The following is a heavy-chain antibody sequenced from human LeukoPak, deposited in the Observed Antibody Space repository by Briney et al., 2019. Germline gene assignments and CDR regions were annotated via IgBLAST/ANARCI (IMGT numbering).Heavy chain of an antibody. CDR2: ISGGSDYI. Sequence: GGSLRLSRAASGFMFNGYSMTWVRQAPGKGLEWVSYISGGSDYIFYTDSVKGRFTISRDNAKKSLYLQLNSLRVEDTAVYYCARGPRAAADDYWGQGTLVTVSS. D-gene: IGHD6-13*01. J-gene: IGHJ4*02. V-gene: IGHV3-21*01. CDR3: ARGPRAAADDY. CDR1: GFMFNGYS.